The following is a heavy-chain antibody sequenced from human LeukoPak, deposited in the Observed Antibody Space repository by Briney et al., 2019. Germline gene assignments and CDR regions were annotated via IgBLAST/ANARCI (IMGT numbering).Heavy chain of an antibody. D-gene: IGHD3-16*01. CDR1: GFTFSSYG. CDR3: ARDDALGDNALDI. Sequence: GGSLRLFCAACGFTFSSYGMHWVRQAPGKGLEGVAVILNDGSQEKYADSVKGRFTISRDNSKNTLFLQMNSLRAEDTAVYYCARDDALGDNALDIWGQGTMVTVSS. J-gene: IGHJ3*02. V-gene: IGHV3-33*01. CDR2: ILNDGSQE.